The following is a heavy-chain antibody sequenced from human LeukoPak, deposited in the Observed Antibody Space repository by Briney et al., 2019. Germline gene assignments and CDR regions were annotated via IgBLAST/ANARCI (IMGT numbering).Heavy chain of an antibody. CDR1: GFTFRNHW. V-gene: IGHV3-74*03. CDR2: ISSDGSST. J-gene: IGHJ4*02. D-gene: IGHD6-6*01. CDR3: ARDQRVTGRPDIDY. Sequence: GGSLRLSCAASGFTFRNHWMHWVRQTPGKGLVWVSRISSDGSSTTYADSVKGRFTISRDNAKNTLYLQMNNLRAEDTAMYYCARDQRVTGRPDIDYWGQGTLVIVYS.